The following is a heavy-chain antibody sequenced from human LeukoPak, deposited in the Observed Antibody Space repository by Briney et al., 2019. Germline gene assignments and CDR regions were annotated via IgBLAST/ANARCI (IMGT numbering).Heavy chain of an antibody. CDR2: INPSGGST. CDR3: ASTSIAVAGTFDY. Sequence: ASVKVSCKASGYTFTSYYMHWVRQAPGQGLEWMGIINPSGGSTSYAQKFQGRVTMTRDTSTSTVYMELSSLRSEDTAVYCCASTSIAVAGTFDYWGQGTLVTVSS. D-gene: IGHD6-19*01. CDR1: GYTFTSYY. V-gene: IGHV1-46*01. J-gene: IGHJ4*02.